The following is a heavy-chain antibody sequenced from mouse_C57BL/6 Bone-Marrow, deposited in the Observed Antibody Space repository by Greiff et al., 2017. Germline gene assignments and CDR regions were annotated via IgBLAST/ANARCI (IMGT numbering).Heavy chain of an antibody. CDR3: ARWGGLRHYFDY. CDR1: GYTFTDYY. V-gene: IGHV1-26*01. CDR2: INPNNGGT. D-gene: IGHD2-2*01. J-gene: IGHJ2*01. Sequence: EVQLQQSGPELVKPGASVKISCKASGYTFTDYYMNWVKQSHGKSLEWIGDINPNNGGTSYNQKFKGKATLTVNTSSSTAYMELRSLTSEDSSVYYCARWGGLRHYFDYWGQGTTLTVSS.